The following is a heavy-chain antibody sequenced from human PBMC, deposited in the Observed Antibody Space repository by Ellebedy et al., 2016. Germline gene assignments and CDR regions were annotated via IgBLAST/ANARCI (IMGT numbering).Heavy chain of an antibody. D-gene: IGHD6-19*01. V-gene: IGHV3-23*01. CDR2: ISGSGGNT. Sequence: GGSLRLSXAASGFTFSTYAMGWVRQAPGKGLEWVSAISGSGGNTYYADSVKGRFTISRDNSKNTLYLQMNSLRAEDTAVYYCARDFANSSGRLFDYWGQGTLVTVSS. J-gene: IGHJ4*02. CDR3: ARDFANSSGRLFDY. CDR1: GFTFSTYA.